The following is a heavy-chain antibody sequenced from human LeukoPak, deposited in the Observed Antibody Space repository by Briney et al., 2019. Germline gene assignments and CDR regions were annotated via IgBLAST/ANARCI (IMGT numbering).Heavy chain of an antibody. D-gene: IGHD3-10*01. J-gene: IGHJ4*02. CDR2: ISGSGGST. CDR1: GFTFSSYA. Sequence: PGGSLRLSCAASGFTFSSYAMSWVRQAPGKGLEWVSAISGSGGSTYYADSVKGRFTISRDNSKNTLYLQMNSLRAEDTAVYYCAKAAKDYYGSGTPLDYWGQGTLVTVSS. V-gene: IGHV3-23*01. CDR3: AKAAKDYYGSGTPLDY.